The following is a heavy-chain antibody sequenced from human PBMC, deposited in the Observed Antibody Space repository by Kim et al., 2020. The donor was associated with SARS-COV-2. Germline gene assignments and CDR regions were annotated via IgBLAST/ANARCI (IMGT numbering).Heavy chain of an antibody. CDR1: GFTFTYYA. V-gene: IGHV3-23*01. Sequence: GGSLRLSCAASGFTFTYYAMSWVRQAPGKGLEWVSVISASGGTTYYADSVKGRFTISRDNSKNTLYLQMNSLRVEDTAVYYCAKGGETTVTPMDVWGQGTTVTVSS. CDR2: ISASGGTT. J-gene: IGHJ6*02. CDR3: AKGGETTVTPMDV. D-gene: IGHD4-17*01.